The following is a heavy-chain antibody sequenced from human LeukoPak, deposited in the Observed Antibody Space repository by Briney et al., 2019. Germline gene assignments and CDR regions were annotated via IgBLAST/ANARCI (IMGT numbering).Heavy chain of an antibody. Sequence: GGSLRLSCAASGFTFSSYGMSWVRQAPGKGLEWVSTISAISGSTYFADSVKGRFTISRDNSKNTLYLQMNSLRAEDTAVYYCAKDRYYYDSSGVLDYWGQGTLVTVSS. J-gene: IGHJ4*02. CDR2: ISAISGST. CDR3: AKDRYYYDSSGVLDY. D-gene: IGHD3-22*01. CDR1: GFTFSSYG. V-gene: IGHV3-23*01.